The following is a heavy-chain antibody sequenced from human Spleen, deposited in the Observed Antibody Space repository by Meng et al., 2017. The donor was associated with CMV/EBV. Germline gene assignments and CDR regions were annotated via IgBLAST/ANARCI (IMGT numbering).Heavy chain of an antibody. D-gene: IGHD3-3*01. CDR3: ARVTIFGVVFTS. CDR1: GDSITIYY. J-gene: IGHJ5*02. V-gene: IGHV4-39*07. CDR2: IYYSGTP. Sequence: GSLRLSCTVSGDSITIYYWNWIRQPPGKGLEWIGTIYYSGTPYYNPSLKTRVTISVDTSKNQFSLKLNSLTAADTAVYYCARVTIFGVVFTSWGQGTLVTV.